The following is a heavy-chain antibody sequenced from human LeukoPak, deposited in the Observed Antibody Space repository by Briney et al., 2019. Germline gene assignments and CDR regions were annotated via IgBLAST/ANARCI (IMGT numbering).Heavy chain of an antibody. Sequence: GGSLRLSCAASGFTFDDYAMHWVRQAPGRGLEWVSGISWNSGSIGYADSVKGRFTISRDNAKNSLYLQMNSLRAEDTALYYCAKESFIDCGGNHPFDYWGQGTLVTVSS. CDR2: ISWNSGSI. V-gene: IGHV3-9*01. J-gene: IGHJ4*02. D-gene: IGHD4-23*01. CDR3: AKESFIDCGGNHPFDY. CDR1: GFTFDDYA.